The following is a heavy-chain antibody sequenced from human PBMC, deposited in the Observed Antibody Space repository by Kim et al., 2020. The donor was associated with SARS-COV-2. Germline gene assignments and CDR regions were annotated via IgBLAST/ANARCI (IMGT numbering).Heavy chain of an antibody. CDR2: IKQDESEI. CDR3: ARSKTMVLGVTPFDY. J-gene: IGHJ4*02. Sequence: GGSLRLSCAATGFTFSTYWMSWVRQAPGKGLEWVANIKQDESEIYYVDSVKGRFTIARDNAKNSLYLQMNSLRVEDTAVYYCARSKTMVLGVTPFDYWGQGTLVTVSS. V-gene: IGHV3-7*01. CDR1: GFTFSTYW. D-gene: IGHD3-10*01.